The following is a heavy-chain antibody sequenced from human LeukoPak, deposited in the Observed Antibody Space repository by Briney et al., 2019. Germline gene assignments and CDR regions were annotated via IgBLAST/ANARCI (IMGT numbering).Heavy chain of an antibody. CDR1: GYTFTGYY. CDR2: INPNSGGT. Sequence: ASVKVSCKASGYTFTGYYMHWVRQAPGQGLEWMGWINPNSGGTNYAQKFQGRVTMTRNTSISTAYMELSSLRSEDTAMYYCARVSSSYPYYYYGMDVWGQGTTVTVSS. CDR3: ARVSSSYPYYYYGMDV. D-gene: IGHD6-13*01. J-gene: IGHJ6*02. V-gene: IGHV1-2*02.